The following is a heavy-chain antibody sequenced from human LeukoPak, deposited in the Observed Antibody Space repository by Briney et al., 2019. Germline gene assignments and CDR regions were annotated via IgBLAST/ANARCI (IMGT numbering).Heavy chain of an antibody. J-gene: IGHJ4*02. D-gene: IGHD3-9*01. CDR2: FDPEDGET. CDR1: GYTLTELS. Sequence: ASVKVSCKVSGYTLTELSMHWVRQAPGKGLEWMGGFDPEDGETIYAQKFQGRVTMTEDTSTDTAYMELSSLRSEDTAVYFCETESAYDILTGYHRPFGYWGQGTLVTVSS. CDR3: ETESAYDILTGYHRPFGY. V-gene: IGHV1-24*01.